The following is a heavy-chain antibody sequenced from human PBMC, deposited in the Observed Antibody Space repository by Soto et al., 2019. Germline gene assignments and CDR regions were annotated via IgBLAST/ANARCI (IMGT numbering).Heavy chain of an antibody. CDR1: GGSISSHY. CDR2: IYNSGST. D-gene: IGHD3-10*01. J-gene: IGHJ4*02. Sequence: SETLSLTCTVSGGSISSHYWSWIRQSPGKGLEWIGYIYNSGSTKYNPSLKSRVTISVDTSKNHFSLKVSPVTAADTAVYYCARGQSNYYGYYFDYWGQGTLVT. V-gene: IGHV4-59*11. CDR3: ARGQSNYYGYYFDY.